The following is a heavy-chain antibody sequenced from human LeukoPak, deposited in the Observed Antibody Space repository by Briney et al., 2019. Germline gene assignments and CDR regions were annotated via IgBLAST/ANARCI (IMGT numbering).Heavy chain of an antibody. V-gene: IGHV3-30-3*01. Sequence: GRSLRLSCAASGFTFSSYAMHWVRQAPGKGLEWVAVISYDGSNKYYADSVKGRFTISRDNSKNTLYLQMNSLRAEDTAVYYCAKAYDSSGYYLSYWGQGTLVTVSS. CDR3: AKAYDSSGYYLSY. D-gene: IGHD3-22*01. CDR1: GFTFSSYA. J-gene: IGHJ4*02. CDR2: ISYDGSNK.